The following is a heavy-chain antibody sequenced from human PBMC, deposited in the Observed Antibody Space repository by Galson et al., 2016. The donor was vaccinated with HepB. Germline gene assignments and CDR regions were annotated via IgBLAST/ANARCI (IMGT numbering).Heavy chain of an antibody. V-gene: IGHV3-23*01. D-gene: IGHD6-13*01. J-gene: IGHJ5*02. CDR3: AKSLQGAAAGSWFDP. CDR1: GFTFSDYA. Sequence: SLRLSCAASGFTFSDYALNWDRQAPGKGLEWVSSISGSGGSTLYIDSVKGRVTISRDNSKNTLYLQMTSLRAEDTAIYYCAKSLQGAAAGSWFDPWGQGTLVTVSS. CDR2: ISGSGGST.